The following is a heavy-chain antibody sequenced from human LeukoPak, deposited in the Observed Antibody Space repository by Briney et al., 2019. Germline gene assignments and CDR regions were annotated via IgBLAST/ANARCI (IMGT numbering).Heavy chain of an antibody. CDR3: ARTTTVTYWYFDL. Sequence: SETLSLTCTVSGGSISSYYWSWIRQPPGKGLEGIGYIYDSWNTNHNPSLKSRVTISLDTSKNQVSLKLNSVTAADTAVYYCARTTTVTYWYFDLWGRGTLVTVSS. V-gene: IGHV4-59*08. CDR1: GGSISSYY. D-gene: IGHD4-17*01. CDR2: IYDSWNT. J-gene: IGHJ2*01.